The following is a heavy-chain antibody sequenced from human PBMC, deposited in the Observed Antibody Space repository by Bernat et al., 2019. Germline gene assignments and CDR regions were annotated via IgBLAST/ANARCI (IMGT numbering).Heavy chain of an antibody. CDR3: AKLSEWLLPFDY. V-gene: IGHV3-30*18. CDR2: ISYDGSNK. J-gene: IGHJ4*02. CDR1: GFTFSSYG. D-gene: IGHD3-3*01. Sequence: QVQLVESGGGVVQPGRSLRLSCAASGFTFSSYGMHWVRQAPGKGLEWVAVISYDGSNKYYADSVKGRFTISRDNSKNTLYLQMNSLRAEDTAVYYCAKLSEWLLPFDYWGQGTLVTVSS.